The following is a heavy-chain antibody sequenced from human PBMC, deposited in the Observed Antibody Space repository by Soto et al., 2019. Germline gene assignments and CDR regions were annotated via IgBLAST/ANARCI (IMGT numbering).Heavy chain of an antibody. V-gene: IGHV4-31*03. J-gene: IGHJ4*02. CDR2: IYYSGST. Sequence: PSKTLSLTCTVSGCPLSSGGYYWSWIRQHPGKGLEWIGYIYYSGSTYYNPSLKSRVTISVDTSKNQSSLKLSSVTAADTAVYYCAREGRGGSPFDTWGQGTMVPVSS. D-gene: IGHD1-26*01. CDR3: AREGRGGSPFDT. CDR1: GCPLSSGGYY.